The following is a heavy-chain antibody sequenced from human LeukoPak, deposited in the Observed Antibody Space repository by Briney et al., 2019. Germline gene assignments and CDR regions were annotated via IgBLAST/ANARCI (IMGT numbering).Heavy chain of an antibody. V-gene: IGHV4-59*01. D-gene: IGHD5-24*01. Sequence: SETLSLTCAVYGGSFSVYYWSWIRQPPGKGLEWIGYIYYSGSTNYNPSLKSRVTISVDTSKTQFSLNLSSVTAADTAVYYCAKGRDGYDAWGQGTLVTVSS. CDR1: GGSFSVYY. CDR2: IYYSGST. J-gene: IGHJ5*02. CDR3: AKGRDGYDA.